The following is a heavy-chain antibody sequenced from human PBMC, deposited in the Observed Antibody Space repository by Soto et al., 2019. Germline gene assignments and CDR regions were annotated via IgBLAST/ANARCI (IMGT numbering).Heavy chain of an antibody. D-gene: IGHD5-18*01. V-gene: IGHV3-9*01. CDR1: GFSFDDFA. Sequence: EVQLVESGGGLVQPGRSLTLSCVASGFSFDDFAMHWVRQAPGKGLEWVSSISWNSGRIGYADSVKGRFTISRDNAENSLYLQMNSLRVEDTALYYCAQDMDTAMSMGYGMDVWGQGTTVTVAS. J-gene: IGHJ6*02. CDR2: ISWNSGRI. CDR3: AQDMDTAMSMGYGMDV.